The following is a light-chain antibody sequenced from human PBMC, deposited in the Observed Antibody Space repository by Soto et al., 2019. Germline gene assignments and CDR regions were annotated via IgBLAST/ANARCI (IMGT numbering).Light chain of an antibody. Sequence: QSALTQPASVSGSPGQSITISCTGTSSDVGGYNYVSWYQQHPGKAPKVMIYEVSNRPSGVSNRFSGSKSGNTASLTISGLQAEDEADYYCSSYTTSSSWVFGGGTKLTVL. J-gene: IGLJ3*02. CDR3: SSYTTSSSWV. CDR1: SSDVGGYNY. V-gene: IGLV2-14*01. CDR2: EVS.